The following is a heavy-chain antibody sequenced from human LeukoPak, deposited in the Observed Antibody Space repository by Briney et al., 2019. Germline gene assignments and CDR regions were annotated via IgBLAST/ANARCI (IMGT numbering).Heavy chain of an antibody. CDR1: GYSISSGYY. CDR3: ARGGLRYFDWLPKNFDY. CDR2: IYHSGST. Sequence: SETLSLTCAVSGYSISSGYYWGWIRQPPGKGLEWIGSIYHSGSTYYSPSLKSRVTISVDTSKNQFSLKLSSVTAADTAVYYCARGGLRYFDWLPKNFDYWGQGTLVTVSS. J-gene: IGHJ4*02. D-gene: IGHD3-9*01. V-gene: IGHV4-38-2*01.